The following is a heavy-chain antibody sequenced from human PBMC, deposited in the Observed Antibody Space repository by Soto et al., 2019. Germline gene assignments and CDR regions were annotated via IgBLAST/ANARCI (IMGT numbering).Heavy chain of an antibody. J-gene: IGHJ5*02. V-gene: IGHV4-34*01. CDR3: ARVVLRYFDWFNWFDP. CDR2: INHSGST. CDR1: GGSFSGYY. Sequence: QVQLQQWGAGLLKPSETLSLTCAVYGGSFSGYYWSWIRQPPGKGLEWIEEINHSGSTNYNPSLKSRVTISVDTSKTQFSLKLSSVTAADTAVYYCARVVLRYFDWFNWFDPWGQGTLVTVSS. D-gene: IGHD3-9*01.